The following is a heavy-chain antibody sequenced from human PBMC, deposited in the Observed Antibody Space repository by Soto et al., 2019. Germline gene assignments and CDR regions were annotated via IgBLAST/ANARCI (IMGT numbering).Heavy chain of an antibody. V-gene: IGHV4-34*01. CDR1: PGSLSGYH. Sequence: SQTLSLHCAFAPGSLSGYHSRRIHQPQGKGREWIGEVNHSGSTNTSPSLKSRVTRSVDTSKNQFSLKRSSVTAADTAVYYCARFGGYTVTTESWGKGPLVAVCS. J-gene: IGHJ5*02. CDR2: VNHSGST. CDR3: ARFGGYTVTTES. D-gene: IGHD4-17*01.